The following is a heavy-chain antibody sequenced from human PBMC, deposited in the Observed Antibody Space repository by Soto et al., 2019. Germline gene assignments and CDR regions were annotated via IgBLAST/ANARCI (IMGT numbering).Heavy chain of an antibody. V-gene: IGHV4-31*03. CDR2: IYKSETT. J-gene: IGHJ1*01. Sequence: PSDTLSLTCTVSGDSITRGGYYWTWIRHSPAKGLEWIGNIYKSETTSYNPALRGRVTISVDTSKNQLSLRLNSLTAADTARYYCARGGVVVTTSEYFIHWCQGIQVTVSS. CDR3: ARGGVVVTTSEYFIH. D-gene: IGHD3-3*01. CDR1: GDSITRGGYY.